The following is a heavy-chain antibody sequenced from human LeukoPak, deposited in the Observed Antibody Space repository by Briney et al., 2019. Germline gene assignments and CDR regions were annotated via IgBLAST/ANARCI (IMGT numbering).Heavy chain of an antibody. CDR2: IYHSGST. Sequence: PSETLSLTCAVSGGSISSSNWWSWVRQPPGKGLEWIGEIYHSGSTNYNPSLKSRVTISVDTSKNQFSLKLSSVTAADTAVYYCARGIDDYGDYERWGQGTLVTVSS. D-gene: IGHD4-17*01. CDR1: GGSISSSNW. J-gene: IGHJ4*02. CDR3: ARGIDDYGDYER. V-gene: IGHV4-4*02.